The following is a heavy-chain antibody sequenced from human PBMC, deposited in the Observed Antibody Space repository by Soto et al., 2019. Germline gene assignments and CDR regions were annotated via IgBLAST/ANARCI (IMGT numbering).Heavy chain of an antibody. D-gene: IGHD3-22*01. CDR2: IYSGGST. Sequence: EVQLVETGGGLIQPGGSLRLSCAASGFTVSSNYMSWVRQAPGKGLEWVSVIYSGGSTYYADSVKGRFTISRDNPKNTLYLQMNSLRAEDTAVYYCAREVAYYDSSGYRQYYFDYWGQGTLVTVSS. CDR3: AREVAYYDSSGYRQYYFDY. CDR1: GFTVSSNY. V-gene: IGHV3-53*02. J-gene: IGHJ4*02.